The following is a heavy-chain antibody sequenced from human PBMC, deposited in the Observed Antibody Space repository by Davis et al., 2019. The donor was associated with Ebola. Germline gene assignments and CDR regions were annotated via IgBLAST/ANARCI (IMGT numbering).Heavy chain of an antibody. V-gene: IGHV4-30-4*08. J-gene: IGHJ3*02. CDR2: IYYSGST. CDR3: ARARRIVVVTDAFDI. Sequence: SETLSLTCAVYGGSFSGHYWSWIRQPPGKGLEWIGYIYYSGSTYYNPSLKSRVTISVDTSKNQFSQKLSSVTAADTAVYYCARARRIVVVTDAFDIWGQGTMVTVSS. D-gene: IGHD3-22*01. CDR1: GGSFSGHY.